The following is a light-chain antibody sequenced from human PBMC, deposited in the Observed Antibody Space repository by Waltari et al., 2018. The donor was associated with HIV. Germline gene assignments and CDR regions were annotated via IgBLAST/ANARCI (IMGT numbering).Light chain of an antibody. CDR3: QQYYTTPSLT. V-gene: IGKV4-1*01. Sequence: DIVITQAPDSLAVSLGERATVNCKSSQSVLYTSNNKNSFVCYHQQPGQPPNLLIYLASTRESGVPARFSGSGSGTDFTLTISSLQAEDVAVYYCQQYYTTPSLTFGGGTKVEIK. CDR2: LAS. J-gene: IGKJ4*01. CDR1: QSVLYTSNNKNS.